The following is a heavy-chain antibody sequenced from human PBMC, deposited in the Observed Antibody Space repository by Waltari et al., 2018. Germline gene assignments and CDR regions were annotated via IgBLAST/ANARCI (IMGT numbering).Heavy chain of an antibody. D-gene: IGHD3-3*01. V-gene: IGHV1-18*01. CDR3: ARSCDFWSGYYLYCLDY. CDR1: GYPFTSYG. CDR2: ISAYNGNT. J-gene: IGHJ4*02. Sequence: QVQLVQSGAEVKKPGASVKVSCKASGYPFTSYGISWVRQAPGKGLEWMGWISAYNGNTNYAQKLQGRVTMTTDTSTSTAYMELRSLRSDDTAVYYCARSCDFWSGYYLYCLDYWGQGTLVTVSS.